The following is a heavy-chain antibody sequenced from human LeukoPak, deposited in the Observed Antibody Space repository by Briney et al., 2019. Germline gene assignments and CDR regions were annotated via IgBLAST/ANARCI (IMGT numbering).Heavy chain of an antibody. Sequence: PGGSLRLSCAASGFTFSSYSMNWVRQAPGKGLEWVSYISSSSSTIYYADSVKGRFTISRDNAKNSLYLQMNNLRAEDTAVYYCARRLDYWGQGTLVTVSS. V-gene: IGHV3-48*01. CDR1: GFTFSSYS. CDR2: ISSSSSTI. CDR3: ARRLDY. J-gene: IGHJ4*02.